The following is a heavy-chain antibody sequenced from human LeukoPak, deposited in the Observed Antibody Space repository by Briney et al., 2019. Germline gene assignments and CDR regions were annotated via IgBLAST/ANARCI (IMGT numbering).Heavy chain of an antibody. CDR1: GFTFSSYW. Sequence: GGSLRLSCAASGFTFSSYWMSWVRQAPGKGLEWVANIKQDGSEKYYVDSVKGRFTISRDNAKNSLYLQMNSLRAEDTVVYYCARERSCSSTSCYALDYWGQGTLVTVSS. CDR2: IKQDGSEK. CDR3: ARERSCSSTSCYALDY. J-gene: IGHJ4*02. D-gene: IGHD2-2*01. V-gene: IGHV3-7*03.